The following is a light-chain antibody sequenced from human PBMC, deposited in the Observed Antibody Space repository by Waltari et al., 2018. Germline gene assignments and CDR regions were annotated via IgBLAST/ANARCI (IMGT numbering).Light chain of an antibody. CDR3: QQYNNWPLT. V-gene: IGKV3-15*01. CDR2: GAS. J-gene: IGKJ4*01. CDR1: QSVSSN. Sequence: ERVMTLSPATLSVSPGERATLSCRASQSVSSNLAWYQQKPGQPPRLLIYGASTRATGIPARFSGSGSGTEFTLTISSLQSEDFAVYYCQQYNNWPLTFGGGTKVEIK.